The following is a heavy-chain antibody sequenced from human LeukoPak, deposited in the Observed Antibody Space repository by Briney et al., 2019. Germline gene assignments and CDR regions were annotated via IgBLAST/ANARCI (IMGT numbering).Heavy chain of an antibody. D-gene: IGHD6-6*01. CDR2: ISYDGSNK. Sequence: GGSLRLSCAASGFTFSSYAMHWVRQAPGKGLEWVAVISYDGSNKYYADSVKGRFTISRDNSKNTLYMQMNSLRAEDTAVYYCARTPTAARQIDYWGQGTLVTVSS. J-gene: IGHJ4*02. CDR3: ARTPTAARQIDY. V-gene: IGHV3-30-3*01. CDR1: GFTFSSYA.